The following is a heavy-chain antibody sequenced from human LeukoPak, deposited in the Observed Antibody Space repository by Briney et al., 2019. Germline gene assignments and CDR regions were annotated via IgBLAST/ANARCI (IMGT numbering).Heavy chain of an antibody. Sequence: GASVKVSCKASGYTFTGHYMRWERQAPGQVLEWMGRINPNSGGANYAQKFQGRVTMTRDTSISTAYMELSGLRSDDTAVYYCARDREVGSTDDAFDIWGQGTRVIVSS. CDR2: INPNSGGA. J-gene: IGHJ3*02. V-gene: IGHV1-2*06. CDR3: ARDREVGSTDDAFDI. D-gene: IGHD1-26*01. CDR1: GYTFTGHY.